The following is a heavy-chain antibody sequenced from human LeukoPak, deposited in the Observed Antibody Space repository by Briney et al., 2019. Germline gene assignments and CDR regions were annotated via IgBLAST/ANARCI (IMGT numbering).Heavy chain of an antibody. J-gene: IGHJ5*02. Sequence: KPSETLSLTCNVSGDSISSYYWSWIRQPPGKGLEWIGYIYYSGSTNYNPSLKSRVTISVDTSKNQFSLKLSSVTAADTAVYYCARGYYDLWSGSNWFDPWGQGTLVTVSS. CDR2: IYYSGST. D-gene: IGHD3-3*01. CDR1: GDSISSYY. CDR3: ARGYYDLWSGSNWFDP. V-gene: IGHV4-59*01.